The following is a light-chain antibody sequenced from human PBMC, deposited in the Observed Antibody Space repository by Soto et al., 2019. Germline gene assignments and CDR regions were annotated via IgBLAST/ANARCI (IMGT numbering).Light chain of an antibody. CDR2: GAS. Sequence: EIVFTQSPGTLSLSPGERATLSCRASQSVGSNLAWYQQKPGQAPRLLIYGASTRATGIPARFSGSGSGTEFTLTISSLQSEDFAVYYCQQYNNWWTFGQGTKVDIK. CDR1: QSVGSN. J-gene: IGKJ1*01. CDR3: QQYNNWWT. V-gene: IGKV3-15*01.